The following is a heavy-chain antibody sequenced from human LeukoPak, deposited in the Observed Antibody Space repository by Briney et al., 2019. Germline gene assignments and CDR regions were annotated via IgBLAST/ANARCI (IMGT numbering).Heavy chain of an antibody. CDR1: GFSFNSFA. CDR2: IQSDGSDE. V-gene: IGHV3-30*02. D-gene: IGHD5-18*01. Sequence: GGSLRLSCAASGFSFNSFAMHWVRQAPGKGLEHLAFIQSDGSDEYLADSVKGRFTISRDNSKNTLYLQMNSLRAEDTAVYYCAKVRVDTAMPERFDYWGQGTLVTVSS. CDR3: AKVRVDTAMPERFDY. J-gene: IGHJ4*02.